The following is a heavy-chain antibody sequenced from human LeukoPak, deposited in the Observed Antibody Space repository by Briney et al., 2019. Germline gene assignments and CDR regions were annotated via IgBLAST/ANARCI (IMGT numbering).Heavy chain of an antibody. CDR1: GFTFSSYA. Sequence: GGSLRLSCAASGFTFSSYAMSWVRQAPGKGLEWVGRTRNKANSYTTEYAASVKGRFTISRDDSKNSLYLQMNSLKTEDTAVYYCARGGYSSGWYDYWGQGTLVTVSS. J-gene: IGHJ4*02. D-gene: IGHD6-19*01. CDR2: TRNKANSYTT. V-gene: IGHV3-72*01. CDR3: ARGGYSSGWYDY.